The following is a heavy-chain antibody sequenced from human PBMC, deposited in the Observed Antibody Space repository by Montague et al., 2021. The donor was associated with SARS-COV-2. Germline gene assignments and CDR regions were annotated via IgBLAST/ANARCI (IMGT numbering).Heavy chain of an antibody. CDR3: ARHGSSGYFDWLGD. V-gene: IGHV4-39*01. Sequence: ETLSLTCTVSGGSISSSSYYWGWIRQPPGKGLEWIGSIYYSGSTYYNPSLKSRVTISVDTSKNQFSLKLSSVTAADTAVYYCARHGSSGYFDWLGDWGQGTLVIVSS. CDR2: IYYSGST. J-gene: IGHJ4*02. D-gene: IGHD3-9*01. CDR1: GGSISSSSYY.